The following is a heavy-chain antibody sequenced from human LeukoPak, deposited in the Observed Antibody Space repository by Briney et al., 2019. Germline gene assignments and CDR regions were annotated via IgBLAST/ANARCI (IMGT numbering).Heavy chain of an antibody. J-gene: IGHJ4*02. D-gene: IGHD2/OR15-2a*01. CDR3: ARDCPHDFRDLRPDY. CDR2: ISSSNSPI. V-gene: IGHV3-48*04. CDR1: GFSFSTYS. Sequence: GGSLRLSCAASGFSFSTYSMTWVRQAPGKGLEWLSYISSSNSPIYYADSLKGRFTISRDNAKNSVYLQMNGLRAEDTAIYYCARDCPHDFRDLRPDYWGQGTLVTVSS.